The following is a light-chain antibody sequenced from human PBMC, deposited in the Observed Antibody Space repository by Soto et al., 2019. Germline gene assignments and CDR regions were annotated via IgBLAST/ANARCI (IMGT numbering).Light chain of an antibody. CDR1: QSVSSSY. CDR2: GTS. V-gene: IGKV3-20*01. CDR3: QQYDSSPRT. J-gene: IGKJ1*01. Sequence: EIVLTQSPGTLPLSPGERATLSCRASQSVSSSYLAWYQQKPGQAPRLLIYGTSNRAAGIPDRFSGSGSGTDFTLTISRLEPEDFAVYYCQQYDSSPRTFGQGTKVDIK.